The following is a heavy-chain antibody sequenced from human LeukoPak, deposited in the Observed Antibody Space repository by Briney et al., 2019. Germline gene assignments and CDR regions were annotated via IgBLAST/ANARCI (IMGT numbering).Heavy chain of an antibody. CDR3: ARDSSGWYGGDFDY. V-gene: IGHV3-7*01. CDR1: GFTFKKYW. J-gene: IGHJ4*02. Sequence: GESLRLSCAASGFTFKKYWMNWVRQVPGKGLECLANIKEDGSEKYYVDSVKGRFTISRDNAKNSLYLQMNSLRAEDTAVYYCARDSSGWYGGDFDYWGQGTLVTVSS. D-gene: IGHD6-19*01. CDR2: IKEDGSEK.